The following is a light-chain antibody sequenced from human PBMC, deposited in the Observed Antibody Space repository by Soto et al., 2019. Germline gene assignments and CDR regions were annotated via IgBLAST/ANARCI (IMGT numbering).Light chain of an antibody. CDR1: QSVSTY. Sequence: EIVLTQSPATLSLSPGERASLSCRASQSVSTYLAWYRQKPGQAPRLLIYDASSRATGIPARFSGSGSGTDFTLTISSLEPEDFAVYYCQQRANWVSFGGGTKVEIK. CDR2: DAS. J-gene: IGKJ4*01. V-gene: IGKV3-11*01. CDR3: QQRANWVS.